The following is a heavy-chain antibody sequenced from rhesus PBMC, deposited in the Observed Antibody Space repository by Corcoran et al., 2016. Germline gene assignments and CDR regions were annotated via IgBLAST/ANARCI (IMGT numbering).Heavy chain of an antibody. CDR3: ARETMAAAATFDY. V-gene: IGHV4-122*02. J-gene: IGHJ4*01. CDR2: ITFSGST. CDR1: GGSISSGYYY. D-gene: IGHD6-25*01. Sequence: QVQLQESGPGLVKPSETLSLTCAVSGGSISSGYYYWSWIRQPPGKGLEWIGYITFSGSTSYNPSLKGRVTLARDTSKNQFSLKLSSVTAADTAVYYCARETMAAAATFDYWGQGVLVTVSS.